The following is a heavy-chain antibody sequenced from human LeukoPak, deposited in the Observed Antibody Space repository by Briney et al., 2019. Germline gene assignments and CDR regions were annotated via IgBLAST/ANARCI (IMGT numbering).Heavy chain of an antibody. V-gene: IGHV3-23*01. D-gene: IGHD6-19*01. CDR3: VKPRYSSGWYIKENWFDP. J-gene: IGHJ5*02. CDR1: GFTVSSNY. CDR2: ISGSGGST. Sequence: GGSLRLSCAASGFTVSSNYMSWVRQAPGKGLEWVSAISGSGGSTYYADSVKGRFTISRDNSKNTLYLQMNSLRAEDTAVYYCVKPRYSSGWYIKENWFDPWGQGTLVTVSS.